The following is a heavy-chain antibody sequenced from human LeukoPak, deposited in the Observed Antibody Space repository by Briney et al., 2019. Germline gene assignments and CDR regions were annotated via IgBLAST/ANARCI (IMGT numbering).Heavy chain of an antibody. CDR2: IYQSRST. J-gene: IGHJ4*02. V-gene: IGHV4-31*03. Sequence: SETLSLTCTVSGGSFSSGGYYWIWIRQHPGKGLEWIGYIYQSRSTYYNPSLKSRVTISVDTSKNQFSLKLSSVTAADTAVYYCARGFRGTADYWGQGTLVTVSS. CDR1: GGSFSSGGYY. D-gene: IGHD1-1*01. CDR3: ARGFRGTADY.